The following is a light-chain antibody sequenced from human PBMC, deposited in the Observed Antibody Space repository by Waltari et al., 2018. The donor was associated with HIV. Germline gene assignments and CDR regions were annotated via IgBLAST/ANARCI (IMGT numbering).Light chain of an antibody. Sequence: EIVMTQSPATLSVSPGERATLSCRASQSVSSNLAWYQQNPGQAPRLPIYGASIRATGIPARFSGSGSGTEFTLTISILQSEDFAVYYCQQYNNWPPWTFGQGTKVEIK. CDR2: GAS. J-gene: IGKJ1*01. V-gene: IGKV3D-15*03. CDR3: QQYNNWPPWT. CDR1: QSVSSN.